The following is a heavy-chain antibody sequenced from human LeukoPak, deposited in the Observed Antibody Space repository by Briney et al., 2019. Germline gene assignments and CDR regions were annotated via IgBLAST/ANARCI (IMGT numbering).Heavy chain of an antibody. CDR2: ISYDGDKQ. J-gene: IGHJ5*02. CDR3: ARESHEGATRAYNWFDP. D-gene: IGHD1-26*01. CDR1: GFTFSSYG. V-gene: IGHV3-30*03. Sequence: GRSLRLSCAASGFTFSSYGMHWVRQAPGKGLEWLGLISYDGDKQIYPASVKGRFSFSRDNSNNTLYLQMNNLRPEDTALYYCARESHEGATRAYNWFDPWGQGTLVSVSS.